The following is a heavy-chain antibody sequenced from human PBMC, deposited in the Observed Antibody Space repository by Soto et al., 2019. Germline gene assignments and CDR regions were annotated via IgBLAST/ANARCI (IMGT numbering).Heavy chain of an antibody. CDR3: ARTYYDFWSGPAPSDAFDI. CDR2: IYPGDSDT. D-gene: IGHD3-3*01. V-gene: IGHV5-51*01. CDR1: GYSFTSCW. Sequence: GESLKISCKGSGYSFTSCWIGWVRQMPGKGLEWMGIIYPGDSDTRYSPSFQGQVTISADKSISTAYLQWSSLKASDTAMYYCARTYYDFWSGPAPSDAFDIWGQGTMVTV. J-gene: IGHJ3*02.